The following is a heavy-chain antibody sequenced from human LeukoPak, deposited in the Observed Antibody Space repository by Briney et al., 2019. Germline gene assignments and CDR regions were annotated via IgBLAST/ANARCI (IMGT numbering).Heavy chain of an antibody. Sequence: ASVKVSCKASGYTFNLYYIHWVRQAPGQGLEWLGRINPHTGATHFAQKFQARVTMARDTSITTAYMELSGLKSDDAAVYFCAREDLIAVSGQTFDFWSQGTLVSVSS. V-gene: IGHV1-2*06. CDR3: AREDLIAVSGQTFDF. D-gene: IGHD6-19*01. J-gene: IGHJ4*02. CDR1: GYTFNLYY. CDR2: INPHTGAT.